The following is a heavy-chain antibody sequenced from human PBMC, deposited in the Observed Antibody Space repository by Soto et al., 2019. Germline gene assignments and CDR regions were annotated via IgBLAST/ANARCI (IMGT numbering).Heavy chain of an antibody. J-gene: IGHJ5*02. CDR1: GYTFTGYY. D-gene: IGHD1-7*01. CDR2: INPNSGGT. V-gene: IGHV1-2*04. Sequence: ASVKVSCKASGYTFTGYYMHWVRQAPGQGLEWMGWINPNSGGTNYAQKFQGWVTMTRDTSISTAYMELSRLRSDDTAVYYCARDGGWNFGLDNWFDPWGQGTLVTVSS. CDR3: ARDGGWNFGLDNWFDP.